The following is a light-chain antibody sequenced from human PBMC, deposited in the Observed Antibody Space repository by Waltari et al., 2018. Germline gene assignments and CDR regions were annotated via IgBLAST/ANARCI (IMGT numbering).Light chain of an antibody. Sequence: SATLSCRASQSVSTYLAWYQQRPGQPPRLLIYDASNRATGIPARFVGSGSGTDFTLTISRLVPEDFAVYYCQERSNWPGGSFGGGTKVEIK. CDR2: DAS. CDR1: QSVSTY. CDR3: QERSNWPGGS. V-gene: IGKV3-11*01. J-gene: IGKJ4*01.